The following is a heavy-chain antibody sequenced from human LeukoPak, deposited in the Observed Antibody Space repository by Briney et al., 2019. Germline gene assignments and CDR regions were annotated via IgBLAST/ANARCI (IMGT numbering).Heavy chain of an antibody. CDR1: GFTFSSYA. J-gene: IGHJ3*02. D-gene: IGHD4-23*01. CDR2: ISGSGGST. CDR3: AAPVVSGAFDI. V-gene: IGHV3-23*01. Sequence: GGSLRLSCAATGFTFSSYAMSWVRQAPGKGLEWVSAISGSGGSTYYADSVKGRFTISRDNSKNTLYLQMNSLRVEDTAVYYCAAPVVSGAFDIWGQGTMVTVSS.